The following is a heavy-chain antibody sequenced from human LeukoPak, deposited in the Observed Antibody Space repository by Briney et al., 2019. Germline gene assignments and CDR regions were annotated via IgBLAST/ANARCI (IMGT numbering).Heavy chain of an antibody. CDR3: AKVASYDSLDY. CDR2: IRYDGSNR. D-gene: IGHD3-3*01. CDR1: GFTFSTYG. V-gene: IGHV3-30*02. J-gene: IGHJ4*02. Sequence: PGGSLRLSCAASGFTFSTYGMHWVRQAPGKGLEGVAFIRYDGSNRYYEDSVKGRFTISRDNSKNTLYLQMNSLRAEDTAVYYCAKVASYDSLDYWSQGTLVTVSS.